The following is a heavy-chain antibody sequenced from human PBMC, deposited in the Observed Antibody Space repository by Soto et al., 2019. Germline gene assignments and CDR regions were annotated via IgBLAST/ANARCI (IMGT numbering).Heavy chain of an antibody. CDR3: ARDREVLRFLEWLPRDAFDI. V-gene: IGHV3-33*01. Sequence: GGSLGLSCAASGYSFSPHGLHWVRQAPGKGLEWVAVIWNDGSDKYYGDSVKGRFTHSRDNSKNTLYLQMNSLRAEDTAVYYCARDREVLRFLEWLPRDAFDIWGQGTMVTVSS. J-gene: IGHJ3*02. CDR2: IWNDGSDK. CDR1: GYSFSPHG. D-gene: IGHD3-3*01.